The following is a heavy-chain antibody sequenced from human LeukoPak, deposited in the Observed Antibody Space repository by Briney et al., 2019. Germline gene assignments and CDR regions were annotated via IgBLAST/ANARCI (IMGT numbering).Heavy chain of an antibody. J-gene: IGHJ4*02. CDR2: IYHSGST. CDR3: ARGYNWNDFDY. CDR1: GGSISSYY. V-gene: IGHV4-38-2*02. Sequence: SETLSLTCTVSGGSISSYYWSWIRQPPGKGLEWIGSIYHSGSTYYNPSLKSRVTISLDTSKNQFSLELSSVTAADTAAYYCARGYNWNDFDYWGQGTLVTVSS. D-gene: IGHD1-1*01.